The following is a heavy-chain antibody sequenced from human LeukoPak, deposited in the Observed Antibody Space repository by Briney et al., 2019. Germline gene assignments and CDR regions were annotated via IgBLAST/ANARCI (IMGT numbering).Heavy chain of an antibody. CDR1: GFTFSSYW. J-gene: IGHJ4*02. Sequence: GGSLRPYCAASGFTFSSYWMTWVRQAPGKGLEWVANIKPDGSVGYYVDSVRGRFIISRDNAGNSLYLQMNSLRVEDTAVYYCTQNLVAAAGDHWGQGTLLIVSS. V-gene: IGHV3-7*01. CDR2: IKPDGSVG. D-gene: IGHD6-13*01. CDR3: TQNLVAAAGDH.